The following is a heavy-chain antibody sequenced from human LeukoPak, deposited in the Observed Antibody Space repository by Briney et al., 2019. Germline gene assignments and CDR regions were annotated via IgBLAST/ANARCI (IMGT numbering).Heavy chain of an antibody. D-gene: IGHD5-12*01. J-gene: IGHJ6*02. V-gene: IGHV1-18*01. CDR1: GYTFTSYG. CDR2: ISAYNGNT. CDR3: ARDGYSGYDPFGYYYYGMDV. Sequence: ASVKVPCKASGYTFTSYGISWVRQAPGQGLEWMGWISAYNGNTNYAQKLQGRVTMTTDTSTSTAYMELRSLRSDDTAVYYCARDGYSGYDPFGYYYYGMDVWGQGTTVTVSS.